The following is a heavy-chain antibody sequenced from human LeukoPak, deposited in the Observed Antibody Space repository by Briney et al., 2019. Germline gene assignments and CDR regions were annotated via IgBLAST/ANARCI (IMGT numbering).Heavy chain of an antibody. J-gene: IGHJ4*02. CDR1: GYSISSGNY. V-gene: IGHV4-38-2*02. CDR2: IYHSGST. Sequence: PSETLSLTCSVSGYSISSGNYWGWIRLPPGKGLQWSGSIYHSGSTYYNPSLKSRVTISVDTSKNQSSLKLSSVTAADTAVYYCAKGYCRGNSCYDDRGAFDYWGQGTLVTVSS. D-gene: IGHD2-2*01. CDR3: AKGYCRGNSCYDDRGAFDY.